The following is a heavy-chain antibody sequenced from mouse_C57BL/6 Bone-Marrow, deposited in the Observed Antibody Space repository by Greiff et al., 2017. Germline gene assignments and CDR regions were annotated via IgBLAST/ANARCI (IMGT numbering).Heavy chain of an antibody. CDR3: ASRHYYGSSYVYAMDY. D-gene: IGHD1-1*01. J-gene: IGHJ4*01. CDR2: IWGVGST. CDR1: GFSLTSYG. Sequence: VQLVESGPGLVAPSQSLSITCTVSGFSLTSYGVDWVRQSPGKGLEWLGVIWGVGSTNYNSALKSRLSISKDNSKSQVFLKMSSLQTDDTAMYYCASRHYYGSSYVYAMDYWGQGTSVTVSS. V-gene: IGHV2-6*01.